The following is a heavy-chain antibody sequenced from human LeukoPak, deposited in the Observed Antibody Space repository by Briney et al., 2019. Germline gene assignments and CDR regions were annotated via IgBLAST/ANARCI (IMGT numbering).Heavy chain of an antibody. J-gene: IGHJ4*02. CDR1: GFTFSSYG. CDR2: ISHDGGKQ. CDR3: ARVWTTRSSWYGDFDS. Sequence: GGSLRLTCAASGFTFSSYGMHWVRQAPGKGLEWVAEISHDGGKQDYADSVKGRFTISRDNAKNSLYLQMNSLRAEDTAVYYCARVWTTRSSWYGDFDSWGQGTLVTVSS. V-gene: IGHV3-30*03. D-gene: IGHD6-13*01.